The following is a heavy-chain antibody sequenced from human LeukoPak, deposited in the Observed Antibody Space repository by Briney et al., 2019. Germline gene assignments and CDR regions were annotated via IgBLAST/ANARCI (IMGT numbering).Heavy chain of an antibody. CDR3: ARHKYGAVYYFDY. CDR2: ISAFNGNTNYGNT. Sequence: ASVKVSCKASGYTFTSYGISWVRQAPGQGLEWMGWISAFNGNTNYGNTNYAQKLQGRVTMTTDTSTSTAYMELRSLRSDDTAVYYCARHKYGAVYYFDYWGQGTLVTVSS. CDR1: GYTFTSYG. D-gene: IGHD2-2*01. J-gene: IGHJ4*02. V-gene: IGHV1-18*01.